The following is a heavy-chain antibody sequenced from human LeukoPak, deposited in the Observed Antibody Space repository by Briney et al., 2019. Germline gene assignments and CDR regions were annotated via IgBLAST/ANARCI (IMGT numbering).Heavy chain of an antibody. V-gene: IGHV1-18*01. CDR3: ARDGNGITIFGVVRQTYYMDV. CDR1: GYTFTSYG. Sequence: GASVKVSCKASGYTFTSYGISWVRQAPGQGLEWMGWISTYNGNTDYAQKLQGRVTMTTDTSTSTAYMELRSLRSDDTAVYYCARDGNGITIFGVVRQTYYMDVWGKGTTVTVSS. CDR2: ISTYNGNT. J-gene: IGHJ6*03. D-gene: IGHD3-3*01.